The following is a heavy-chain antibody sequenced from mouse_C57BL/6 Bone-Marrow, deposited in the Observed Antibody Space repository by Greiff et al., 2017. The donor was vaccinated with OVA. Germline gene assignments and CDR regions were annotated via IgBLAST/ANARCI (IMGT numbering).Heavy chain of an antibody. CDR2: INPSNGGT. V-gene: IGHV1-53*01. CDR1: GYTFTSYW. Sequence: VQLQQSGTELVKPGASVKLSCKASGYTFTSYWMHWVKQRPGQGLEWIGNINPSNGGTNYNEKFKSKATLTVDKSSSTAYMQLSSLTSEDSAVYYCAKGRQLRLRFAYWGQGTLVTVSA. CDR3: AKGRQLRLRFAY. D-gene: IGHD3-2*02. J-gene: IGHJ3*01.